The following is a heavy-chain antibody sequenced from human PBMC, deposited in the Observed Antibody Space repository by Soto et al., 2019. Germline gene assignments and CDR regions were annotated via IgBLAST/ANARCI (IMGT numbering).Heavy chain of an antibody. CDR3: ARMTPDYGLVY. CDR1: GFSLTSRGVG. Sequence: QITLKESGPTLVKPTQTLTLTCTFSGFSLTSRGVGVGWIRQPPGKALEFLALIYWDDEKRSSPSLNSRLSITKDTSKIQVVLTMTNMDPGDTATYFCARMTPDYGLVYWGQGTLVTVSS. CDR2: IYWDDEK. J-gene: IGHJ4*02. D-gene: IGHD3-16*01. V-gene: IGHV2-5*02.